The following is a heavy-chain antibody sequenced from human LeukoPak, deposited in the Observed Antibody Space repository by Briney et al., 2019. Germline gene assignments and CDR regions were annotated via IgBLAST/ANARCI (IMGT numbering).Heavy chain of an antibody. J-gene: IGHJ3*02. CDR1: GFTFSTFS. D-gene: IGHD1-26*01. CDR2: ISSSSSYI. Sequence: GGSLRLSCAASGFTFSTFSMNWVRQAPGKGLEWVSSISSSSSYIYYADSVKGRFTISRDNAKNSLYLQMNSLRAEDTAVYYCARVFPIIVGAIGAFDIWGQGTMVTVSS. CDR3: ARVFPIIVGAIGAFDI. V-gene: IGHV3-21*01.